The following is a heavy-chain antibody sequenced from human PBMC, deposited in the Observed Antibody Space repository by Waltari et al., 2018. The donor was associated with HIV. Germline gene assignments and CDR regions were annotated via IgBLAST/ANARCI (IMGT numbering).Heavy chain of an antibody. D-gene: IGHD2-2*01. Sequence: ELLLVDSAEGLVPPGGSLSLSGTAFGFMFTCSWMSLVRQAAGKWLEWVANIKQDVSETYYVDSVKCQFTISRDNSKNSLYLQMNSLRAEDTAMYYCATSRTFDYWGQGTLVTVSS. J-gene: IGHJ4*02. V-gene: IGHV3-7*01. CDR2: IKQDVSET. CDR3: ATSRTFDY. CDR1: GFMFTCSW.